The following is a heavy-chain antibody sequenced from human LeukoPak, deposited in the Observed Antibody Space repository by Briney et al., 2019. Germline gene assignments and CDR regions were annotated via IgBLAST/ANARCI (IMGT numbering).Heavy chain of an antibody. J-gene: IGHJ6*03. D-gene: IGHD2-2*01. Sequence: GGSLRLSCAASGFTFSSHAMTWVRQAPGKGLEWVSSISSSSDYIYYADSVKGRFTISRDNAKNSLYLQMNSLRAEDTAVYYCARSRKGYQLLSTNRDYYYMDVWGKGTTVTVSS. CDR3: ARSRKGYQLLSTNRDYYYMDV. V-gene: IGHV3-21*01. CDR1: GFTFSSHA. CDR2: ISSSSDYI.